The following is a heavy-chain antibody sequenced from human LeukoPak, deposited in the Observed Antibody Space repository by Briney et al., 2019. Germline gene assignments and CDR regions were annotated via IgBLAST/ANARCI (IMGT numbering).Heavy chain of an antibody. V-gene: IGHV3-9*01. CDR2: ISWNSGSI. J-gene: IGHJ4*02. D-gene: IGHD2-15*01. CDR1: GFTFDDYA. CDR3: AKDSKRYCSGGSCSHFDY. Sequence: PGGSLRLSCAASGFTFDDYAMHWVRQAPGKGLELVSGISWNSGSIGYADSVKGRFTISRDNAKNSLYLQMNSLRAEDTALYYCAKDSKRYCSGGSCSHFDYWGQGTLVTVSS.